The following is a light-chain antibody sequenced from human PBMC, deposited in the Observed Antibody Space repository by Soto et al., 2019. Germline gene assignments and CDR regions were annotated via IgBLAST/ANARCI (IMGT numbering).Light chain of an antibody. CDR2: DVN. CDR3: SSYTSSSTLI. Sequence: QSALTQPASVSGSPGQSITISCTGTSSDVGGYNFVSWYQQHPDRAPKLIVYDVNNRPSGVSNRFSGSKSGNTASLTISEIQAEDEDDYYCSSYTSSSTLIFGGGTKLTVL. J-gene: IGLJ2*01. V-gene: IGLV2-14*03. CDR1: SSDVGGYNF.